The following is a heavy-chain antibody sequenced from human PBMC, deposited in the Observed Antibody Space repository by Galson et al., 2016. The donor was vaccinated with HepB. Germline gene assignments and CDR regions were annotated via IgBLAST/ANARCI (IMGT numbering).Heavy chain of an antibody. CDR3: ARDGQTTVVTSYFDC. J-gene: IGHJ4*02. D-gene: IGHD4-23*01. V-gene: IGHV3-7*03. CDR1: GFSFSTYW. Sequence: SLRLSCAASGFSFSTYWMTWVRQAPGKGLEWVATIDQDGSEISYADPVKGRFTISRDNAKESLFLQMNSLRTEDAAVYYCARDGQTTVVTSYFDCWGQGALVTVSS. CDR2: IDQDGSEI.